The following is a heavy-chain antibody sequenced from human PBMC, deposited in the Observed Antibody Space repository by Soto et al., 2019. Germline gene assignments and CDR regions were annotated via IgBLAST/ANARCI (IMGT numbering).Heavy chain of an antibody. CDR3: AKDLVTTVTTSVGY. Sequence: GGSLRVSCAASGFTFGAYVMHWVRQTPGKGLEWVAHISYDGNNKYYADSVKGRFTISRDNSKNTLYLQMNSLRAEDTAVYYCAKDLVTTVTTSVGYWGQGTLVTVSS. CDR2: ISYDGNNK. CDR1: GFTFGAYV. D-gene: IGHD4-17*01. V-gene: IGHV3-30*18. J-gene: IGHJ4*02.